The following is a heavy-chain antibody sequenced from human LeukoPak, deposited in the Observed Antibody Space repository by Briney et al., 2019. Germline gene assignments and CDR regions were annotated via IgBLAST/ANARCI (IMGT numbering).Heavy chain of an antibody. CDR2: ISSSSSYL. D-gene: IGHD6-6*01. V-gene: IGHV3-21*01. CDR1: GFTFSSYS. CDR3: ARGGSSSFDY. Sequence: GGSLRLSCAASGFTFSSYSMNWVRQAPGKGLEWVSSISSSSSYLYYADSVKGRFTISRDNAKNSLYLQMNSLRAEDTAVYYCARGGSSSFDYWGQGTLVTVSS. J-gene: IGHJ4*02.